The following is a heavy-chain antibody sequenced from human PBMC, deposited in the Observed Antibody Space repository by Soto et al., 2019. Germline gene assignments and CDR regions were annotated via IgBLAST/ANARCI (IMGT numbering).Heavy chain of an antibody. CDR3: GRARTHYYDSSGYYHDY. D-gene: IGHD3-22*01. Sequence: EVQLVESGGGLVQPGGSLRLSCAASGFTFSSYSMNWVRQAPGKGLEWVSYISSSSSTIYYADSVKGRFTISRDNAKNSLYLQMNSLRDEDTAVYYCGRARTHYYDSSGYYHDYWGKGTLVTVSS. CDR2: ISSSSSTI. CDR1: GFTFSSYS. V-gene: IGHV3-48*02. J-gene: IGHJ4*02.